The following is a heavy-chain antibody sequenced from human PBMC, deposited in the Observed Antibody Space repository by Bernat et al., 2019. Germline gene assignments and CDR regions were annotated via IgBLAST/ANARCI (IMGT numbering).Heavy chain of an antibody. J-gene: IGHJ4*02. V-gene: IGHV4-34*01. CDR3: ATFPPTVGGTS. Sequence: QVQLQQWGAGLLKPSETLSLTCAVYGGSFSGYYWSWIRQPPGKGLEWIGEINHSGSTNYNPSLKSRVTISVDTSKNQFSLKLSSVTAADTAVYYCATFPPTVGGTSWGQGTLVTVSS. CDR2: INHSGST. D-gene: IGHD4-17*01. CDR1: GGSFSGYY.